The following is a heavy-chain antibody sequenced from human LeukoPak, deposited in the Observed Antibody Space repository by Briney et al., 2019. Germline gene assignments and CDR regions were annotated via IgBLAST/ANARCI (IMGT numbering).Heavy chain of an antibody. D-gene: IGHD3-10*01. V-gene: IGHV3-9*01. CDR1: GFTFDDYA. CDR2: ISWNSGSI. CDR3: AKDRVRGVDYMDV. Sequence: PGGSLRLSCAASGFTFDDYAMHWVRQAPGKGLEWVSGISWNSGSIGYADSVKGRFTISRDNAKNSLFLQMSSLRAEDTALYYCAKDRVRGVDYMDVWGKGTTVTVSS. J-gene: IGHJ6*03.